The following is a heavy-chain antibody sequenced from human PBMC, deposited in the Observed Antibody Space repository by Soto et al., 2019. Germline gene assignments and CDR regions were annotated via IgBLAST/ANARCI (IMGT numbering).Heavy chain of an antibody. Sequence: QVQLVESGGGVVQPGRSLRLSCAASGFTFSTYAIHWVRQAPGKGLEWVAFIWDDGSNKYYADSVKGRFTVSRDNSKNTLYLKMNSLRAEDTAVYYCARDPPASGWTFDFWGQGTLVTVSS. D-gene: IGHD6-19*01. CDR3: ARDPPASGWTFDF. V-gene: IGHV3-33*01. J-gene: IGHJ4*02. CDR1: GFTFSTYA. CDR2: IWDDGSNK.